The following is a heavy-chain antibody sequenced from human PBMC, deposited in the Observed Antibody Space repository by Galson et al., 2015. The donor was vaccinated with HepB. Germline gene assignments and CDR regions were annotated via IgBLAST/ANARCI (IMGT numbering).Heavy chain of an antibody. V-gene: IGHV1-46*04. CDR1: GYTFTSYY. CDR3: AREDILTSDAVDI. CDR2: INPSGGST. J-gene: IGHJ3*02. D-gene: IGHD3-9*01. Sequence: SVKVSCKASGYTFTSYYMHWVRQAPGQGLEWMGIINPSGGSTSYAQKLQGRVTMTRDTSTSTVYMELSSLRSEDTAVYYCAREDILTSDAVDIWGQGTMVTVSS.